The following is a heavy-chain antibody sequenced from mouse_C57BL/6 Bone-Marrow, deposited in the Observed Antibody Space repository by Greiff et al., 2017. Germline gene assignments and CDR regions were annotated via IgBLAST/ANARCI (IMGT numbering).Heavy chain of an antibody. V-gene: IGHV1-74*01. D-gene: IGHD1-1*01. CDR2: IHPSDSDT. J-gene: IGHJ2*01. Sequence: QVQLQQPGAELVKPGASVKVSYKASGYTFTSYWMHWVKQRPGQGLEWIGRIHPSDSDTNYNQKFKGKATLTVDKSSSTAYMQLSSLTSEDSAVYYCEILGGSSAYYFDYWGQGTTLTVSA. CDR1: GYTFTSYW. CDR3: EILGGSSAYYFDY.